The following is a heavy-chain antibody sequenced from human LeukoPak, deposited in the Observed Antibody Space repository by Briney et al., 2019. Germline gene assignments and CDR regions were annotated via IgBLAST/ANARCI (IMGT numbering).Heavy chain of an antibody. CDR3: ASSLGYCSGGTCYPPSYYYYYMDV. CDR1: GGSISSYY. D-gene: IGHD2-15*01. V-gene: IGHV4-59*12. CDR2: IYYSGST. Sequence: PSETLSLTCSVSGGSISSYYWNWIRQPPGKGLEWIGYIYYSGSTNYNPSLKSRVTMSIDTSKNQFSLRLSSVTAADTAMYYCASSLGYCSGGTCYPPSYYYYYMDVWGKGTTVTISS. J-gene: IGHJ6*03.